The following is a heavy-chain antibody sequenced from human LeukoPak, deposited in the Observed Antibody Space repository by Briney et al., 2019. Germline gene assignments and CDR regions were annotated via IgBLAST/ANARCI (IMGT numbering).Heavy chain of an antibody. CDR1: GFTFSSYA. V-gene: IGHV3-23*01. CDR3: AKGGYHTNYVSWFDP. D-gene: IGHD3-16*01. Sequence: PGGSLRLSCAASGFTFSSYAMSWVRQAPGKGLEWVSCISGNGGSTYYTDSVKGRFTISRDNSKNTLYLQMNSLRAEDTAVYYCAKGGYHTNYVSWFDPWGQGTLVTVSS. J-gene: IGHJ5*02. CDR2: ISGNGGST.